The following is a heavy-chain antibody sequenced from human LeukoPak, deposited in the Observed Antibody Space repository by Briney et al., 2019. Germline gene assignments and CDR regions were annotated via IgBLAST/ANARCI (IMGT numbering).Heavy chain of an antibody. V-gene: IGHV3-9*03. CDR1: GFTFDDYA. Sequence: PGGSLRLSCAASGFTFDDYAMHWVRQAPGKGLEWVSGISWNSGSIGYADSVKGRFTISRDNAKNSLYLQMNSLRAEDMALYYCAKAAAAQNYYYYMDVWGKGTTVTVSS. CDR3: AKAAAAQNYYYYMDV. J-gene: IGHJ6*03. D-gene: IGHD6-13*01. CDR2: ISWNSGSI.